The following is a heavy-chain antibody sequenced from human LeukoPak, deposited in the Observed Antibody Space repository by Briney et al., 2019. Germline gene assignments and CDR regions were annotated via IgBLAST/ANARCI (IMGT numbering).Heavy chain of an antibody. D-gene: IGHD3-3*01. V-gene: IGHV1-24*01. Sequence: PRASVTVSCKVSGYTLTELSMHWVRQAPGKGLEWMGGFHPEDGETIYAQKFQGRVTMTEDTSTDTAYMELSSLRSEDTAVYYCATWAIFGVVSAFDYWGQGTLVTVSS. CDR3: ATWAIFGVVSAFDY. J-gene: IGHJ4*02. CDR2: FHPEDGET. CDR1: GYTLTELS.